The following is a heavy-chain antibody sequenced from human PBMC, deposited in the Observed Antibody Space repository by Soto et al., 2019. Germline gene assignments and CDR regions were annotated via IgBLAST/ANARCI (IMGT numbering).Heavy chain of an antibody. Sequence: GGALRVSCAASGGSCSSYAMSWVRQAPGKGLEWVSAISGSGGSTYYADSVKGRFTISRDNSKNTLYLQMNSLRAEDTAVYYCAKVDDFWSGYYPLFDYWGQGTLVTVSS. CDR2: ISGSGGST. D-gene: IGHD3-3*01. CDR3: AKVDDFWSGYYPLFDY. J-gene: IGHJ4*02. V-gene: IGHV3-23*01. CDR1: GGSCSSYA.